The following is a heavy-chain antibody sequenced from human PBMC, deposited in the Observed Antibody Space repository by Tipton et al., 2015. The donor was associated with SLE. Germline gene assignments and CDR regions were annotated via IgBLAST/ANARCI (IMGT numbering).Heavy chain of an antibody. CDR2: IYYSGST. Sequence: TLSLTCTVSGGSISSYYWSWIRQPPGKGLEWIGYIYYSGSTNYNPSLKSRVTISVDTSKNQFSLKLSSVTAADAAVYYCARGLGGEDAFDIWGQGTMVTVSS. V-gene: IGHV4-59*01. CDR3: ARGLGGEDAFDI. J-gene: IGHJ3*02. D-gene: IGHD2-21*01. CDR1: GGSISSYY.